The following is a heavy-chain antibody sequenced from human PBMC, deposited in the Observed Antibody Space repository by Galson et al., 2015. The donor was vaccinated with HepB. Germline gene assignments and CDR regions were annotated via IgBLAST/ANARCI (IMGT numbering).Heavy chain of an antibody. V-gene: IGHV3-23*01. CDR1: GFTFSSYA. CDR2: ISGSGGST. Sequence: SLRLSCAASGFTFSSYAMSWVRQAPGKGLEWVSAISGSGGSTYYADSVKGRFTISRDNSKNTLYLQMNSLRAEDTAVYYCAKTVGELLYSNWFDPWGQGTLVTVSS. D-gene: IGHD3-10*01. CDR3: AKTVGELLYSNWFDP. J-gene: IGHJ5*02.